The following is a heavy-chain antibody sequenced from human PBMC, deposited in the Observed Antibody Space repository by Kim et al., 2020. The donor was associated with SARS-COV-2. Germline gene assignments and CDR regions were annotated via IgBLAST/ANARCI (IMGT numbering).Heavy chain of an antibody. CDR3: ARERSRHGYSSGWYY. Sequence: DSVKGRFTSSRDNAKNSLYLQMSSLRAEDTAVYYCARERSRHGYSSGWYYWGQGTLVTVSS. V-gene: IGHV3-7*03. D-gene: IGHD6-19*01. J-gene: IGHJ4*02.